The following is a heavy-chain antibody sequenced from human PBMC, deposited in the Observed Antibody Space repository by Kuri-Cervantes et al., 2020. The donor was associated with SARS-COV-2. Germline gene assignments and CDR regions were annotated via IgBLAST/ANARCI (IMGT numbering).Heavy chain of an antibody. CDR2: ISYDGSNK. CDR3: ASGGFGVVPRFDH. D-gene: IGHD3-3*01. V-gene: IGHV3-30*03. Sequence: GGSLKLSCAASGFTFSSYGMHWVRQAPGKGLEWVAVISYDGSNKYYADSVKGRFTISRDNSKNTLYLQMNSLRAEDTAVYYCASGGFGVVPRFDHWGQGTLVTVSS. J-gene: IGHJ4*02. CDR1: GFTFSSYG.